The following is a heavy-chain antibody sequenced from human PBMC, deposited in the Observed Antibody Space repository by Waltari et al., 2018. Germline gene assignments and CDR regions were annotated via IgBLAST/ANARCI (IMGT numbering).Heavy chain of an antibody. CDR1: GYSFTSYW. J-gene: IGHJ6*02. Sequence: EVQLVQSGAEVKKPGESLKISCKGSGYSFTSYWIGWVRQKPGKGLEWRGLMSPGDCGTGSAPPSQVQFTFSPAKPTGPAYLHWASLKPPETPRFYCGKWAQVLGATRGMDVWGQGPPATVS. CDR3: GKWAQVLGATRGMDV. CDR2: MSPGDCGT. V-gene: IGHV5-51*04. D-gene: IGHD5-12*01.